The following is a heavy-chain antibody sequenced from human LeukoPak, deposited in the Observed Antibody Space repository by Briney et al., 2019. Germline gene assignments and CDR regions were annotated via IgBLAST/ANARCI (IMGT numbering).Heavy chain of an antibody. Sequence: PGGSLRLSCAASGFTFSSYEMNWVRQAPGKGLEWVSYISNSGSIIYYADSVKGRFTISRDNAKNSLYLQMNSLRAEDTAVYYCARDFRGYSAYYYFDYWSQGTLVTVSS. V-gene: IGHV3-48*03. CDR3: ARDFRGYSAYYYFDY. D-gene: IGHD4-11*01. CDR1: GFTFSSYE. J-gene: IGHJ4*02. CDR2: ISNSGSII.